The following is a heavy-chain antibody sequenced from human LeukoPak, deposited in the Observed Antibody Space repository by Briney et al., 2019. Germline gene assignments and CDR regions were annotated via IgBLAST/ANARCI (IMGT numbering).Heavy chain of an antibody. J-gene: IGHJ4*02. CDR1: GFTFSKYW. CDR3: ATKQWLAPPPDS. D-gene: IGHD6-19*01. V-gene: IGHV3-74*01. Sequence: GGSLRLSCAASGFTFSKYWMLWVRQAAGKGLESVSRINTDGTVTTYADSVKGRFTVSRDNADNTMFLQMNSVRDEDAAVYYCATKQWLAPPPDSWGQGTPVTVSS. CDR2: INTDGTVT.